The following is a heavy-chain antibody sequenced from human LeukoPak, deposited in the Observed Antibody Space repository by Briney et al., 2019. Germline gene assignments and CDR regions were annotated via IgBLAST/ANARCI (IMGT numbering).Heavy chain of an antibody. Sequence: ASVKVSCKASGYTFTGYYMHWVRQAPGQGLEWMGRINPNSGGTNYAQKFQGRVTMTRDTSISTAYMELSRLRSDDTAVYYCAKHREGPVTYNAFDIWGQGTMVTVSS. CDR3: AKHREGPVTYNAFDI. J-gene: IGHJ3*02. CDR1: GYTFTGYY. CDR2: INPNSGGT. V-gene: IGHV1-2*06. D-gene: IGHD4-17*01.